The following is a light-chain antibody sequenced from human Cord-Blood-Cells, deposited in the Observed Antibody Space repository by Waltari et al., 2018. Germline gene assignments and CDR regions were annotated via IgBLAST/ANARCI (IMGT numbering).Light chain of an antibody. CDR1: QSISSY. CDR3: QQCYSTPYT. Sequence: DIQMTQSPSSLSASVGDRVTITCRESQSISSYLNWYQQKPGKAPKLLLYAASSLQSGVPSRFSGSGSGTDFTLTISSLQPEDFATYYCQQCYSTPYTVGQGTKLEIK. J-gene: IGKJ2*01. V-gene: IGKV1-39*01. CDR2: AAS.